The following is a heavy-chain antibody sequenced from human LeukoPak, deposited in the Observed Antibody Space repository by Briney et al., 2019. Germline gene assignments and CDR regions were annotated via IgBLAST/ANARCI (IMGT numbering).Heavy chain of an antibody. CDR3: TRELGGSYNDF. CDR1: GYTFSTYY. D-gene: IGHD1-26*01. CDR2: SNPTGGRT. J-gene: IGHJ4*02. Sequence: GASVKVSCKASGYTFSTYYMHWVRQAPGQGLEWMGVSNPTGGRTTYAQEFQGRVSMTRGTSTSTVYMELSSLKSEDTAMYYCTRELGGSYNDFWGQGTLVTVSS. V-gene: IGHV1-46*01.